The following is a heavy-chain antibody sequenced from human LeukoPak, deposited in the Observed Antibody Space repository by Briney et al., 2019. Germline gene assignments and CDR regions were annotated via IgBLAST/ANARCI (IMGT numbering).Heavy chain of an antibody. CDR2: ISGNNGNT. CDR1: GYTFTIYG. D-gene: IGHD4-17*01. Sequence: ASVKVSCKASGYTFTIYGISWVRQAPGQGLEWMGWISGNNGNTKYAQKFQGRVTMTTDTSTSTAYMEMRSLRSDDTAVYYCARILRSYGTVTIKSGIWFDPWGQGTLVTVSS. V-gene: IGHV1-18*01. CDR3: ARILRSYGTVTIKSGIWFDP. J-gene: IGHJ5*02.